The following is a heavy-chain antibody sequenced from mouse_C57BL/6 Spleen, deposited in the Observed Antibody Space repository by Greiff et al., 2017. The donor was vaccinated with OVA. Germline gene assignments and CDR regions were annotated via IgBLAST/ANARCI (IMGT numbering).Heavy chain of an antibody. Sequence: QVQLKQSGAELVMPGASVKLSCKASGYTFTSYWMHWVKQRPGQGLEWIGEIDPSDSYTNYNQKFKGKSTLTVDKSSSTAYMQLSSLTSEDSAVYYCARTTVVANYYAMDYWGQGTSVTVSS. J-gene: IGHJ4*01. D-gene: IGHD1-1*01. V-gene: IGHV1-69*01. CDR3: ARTTVVANYYAMDY. CDR2: IDPSDSYT. CDR1: GYTFTSYW.